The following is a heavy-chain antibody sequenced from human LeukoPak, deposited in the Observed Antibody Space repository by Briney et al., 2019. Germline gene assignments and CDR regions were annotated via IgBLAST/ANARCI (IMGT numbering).Heavy chain of an antibody. CDR2: ISSSGSTI. CDR1: GFTFSDYY. Sequence: GGSLRLSCAASGFTFSDYYMSWIRQAPGKGLEWVSYISSSGSTIYYADSVKGRFTISRDNAKNSLYLQMNSLRAEDTAVYYCARESTVVTEYYFDYWGQGTLVTVSS. D-gene: IGHD4-23*01. V-gene: IGHV3-11*04. CDR3: ARESTVVTEYYFDY. J-gene: IGHJ4*02.